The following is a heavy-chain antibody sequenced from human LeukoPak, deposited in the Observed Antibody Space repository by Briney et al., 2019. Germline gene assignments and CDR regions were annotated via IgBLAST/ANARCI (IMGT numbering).Heavy chain of an antibody. Sequence: VASVKVSCKASGYTFIDYYMHWVRQAPGQGLEWMGWINPNSGGTNYAQKFQGRVTMTRDTSISTAYMELSRLRSDDTAVYYCARREGIAAADAFDIWGQGTMVTVSS. D-gene: IGHD6-13*01. CDR1: GYTFIDYY. CDR3: ARREGIAAADAFDI. J-gene: IGHJ3*02. V-gene: IGHV1-2*02. CDR2: INPNSGGT.